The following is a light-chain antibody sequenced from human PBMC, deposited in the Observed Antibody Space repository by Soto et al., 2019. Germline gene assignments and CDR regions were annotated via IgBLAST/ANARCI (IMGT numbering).Light chain of an antibody. CDR1: ASDICSYDY. J-gene: IGLJ3*02. Sequence: QSVLTQPASVSGSPGQSITVSCTGTASDICSYDYVSWYQHHPGKAPKLLIYEVTNRPSGVSNRFSGSKSDYTASLTISGLQAEYEGHYYCASYTGSTTRWVFGGGTKLTVL. CDR3: ASYTGSTTRWV. V-gene: IGLV2-14*01. CDR2: EVT.